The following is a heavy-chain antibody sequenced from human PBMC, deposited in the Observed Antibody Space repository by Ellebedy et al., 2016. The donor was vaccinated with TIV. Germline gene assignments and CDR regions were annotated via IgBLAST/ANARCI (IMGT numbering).Heavy chain of an antibody. CDR1: GGSFSGYY. J-gene: IGHJ4*02. V-gene: IGHV4-34*01. D-gene: IGHD2-8*02. CDR2: INHSGST. CDR3: ASGRRAVVNPLLY. Sequence: SETLSLTXAVYGGSFSGYYWTWIRQPPGKGLEWIGEINHSGSTNYSPSLKSRVTISVDTSKNQFSLKLRSVTAADTAVYYCASGRRAVVNPLLYWGQGTLVTVSS.